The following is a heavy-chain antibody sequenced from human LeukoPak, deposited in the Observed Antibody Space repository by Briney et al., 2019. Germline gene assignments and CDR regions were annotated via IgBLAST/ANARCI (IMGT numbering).Heavy chain of an antibody. CDR2: TKKDGSEK. CDR1: GFTFSSYS. CDR3: VRVDTSGYYYELSFDY. D-gene: IGHD3-22*01. J-gene: IGHJ4*02. V-gene: IGHV3-7*01. Sequence: PGGSLRLSCAASGFTFSSYSMNWVRQAPGKGLEWVANTKKDGSEKEYVDSVKGRFTISRDNAKNSLYLQMNSLRVEDTAVYYCVRVDTSGYYYELSFDYWGQGTLVTVSS.